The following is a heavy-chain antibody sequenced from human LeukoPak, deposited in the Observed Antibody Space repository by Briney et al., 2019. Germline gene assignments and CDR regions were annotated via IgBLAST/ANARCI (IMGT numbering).Heavy chain of an antibody. CDR1: GGSISSYY. CDR2: VYISGKT. Sequence: PETLSLTCTVSGGSISSYYWSWLRQSAGKRLEWSGRVYISGKTSYKPSLRSRVTMSVDTSKNQFSLQVNSVTAADTAVYYCTRERRYYSLWSDSFRDASDIWGPGTSVTVS. J-gene: IGHJ3*02. V-gene: IGHV4-4*07. D-gene: IGHD3-3*01. CDR3: TRERRYYSLWSDSFRDASDI.